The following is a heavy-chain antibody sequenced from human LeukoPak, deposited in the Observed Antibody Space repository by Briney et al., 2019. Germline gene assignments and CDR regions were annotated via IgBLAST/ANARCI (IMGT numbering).Heavy chain of an antibody. D-gene: IGHD5-24*01. CDR2: INPSGGST. V-gene: IGHV1-46*01. Sequence: ASVKVSCEASGYTFTTYGISWVRQAPGQGLEWMGIINPSGGSTSYAQKFQGRVTMTRDTSTSTVYMELSSLRSEDTAVYYCARDPREYYYYMDVWGKGTTVTVSS. CDR3: ARDPREYYYYMDV. J-gene: IGHJ6*03. CDR1: GYTFTTYG.